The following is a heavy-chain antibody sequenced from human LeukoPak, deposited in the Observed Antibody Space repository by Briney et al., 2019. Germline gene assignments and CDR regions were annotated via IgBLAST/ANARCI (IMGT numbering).Heavy chain of an antibody. D-gene: IGHD2-2*01. CDR2: IYPGDSDT. CDR3: ARRRGCSSSSCPPDY. CDR1: GYTFTTYW. J-gene: IGHJ4*02. V-gene: IGHV5-51*01. Sequence: PRESLNISCRGSGYTFTTYWIGWVRQMPGKGLEWMGIIYPGDSDTRYSPSFQGQVTMSADKSVNTAYLQWSSLKAPDTAMYYCARRRGCSSSSCPPDYWGQGTLVTVSS.